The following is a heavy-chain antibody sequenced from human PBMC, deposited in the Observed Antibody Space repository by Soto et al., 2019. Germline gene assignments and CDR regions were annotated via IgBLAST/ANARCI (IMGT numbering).Heavy chain of an antibody. D-gene: IGHD6-6*01. V-gene: IGHV1-69*12. CDR2: IIPIFGTA. CDR3: ASPSVNGSSSDGYYYYGMDV. Sequence: QVQLVQSGAEVKKPGSSVKVSCKASGGTFSSYAISWVRQAPGQGLEWMGGIIPIFGTANYAQKFQGRVTITAAESTSTAYMELSSLRSEDTAVDYCASPSVNGSSSDGYYYYGMDVWGQGTTVTVSS. J-gene: IGHJ6*02. CDR1: GGTFSSYA.